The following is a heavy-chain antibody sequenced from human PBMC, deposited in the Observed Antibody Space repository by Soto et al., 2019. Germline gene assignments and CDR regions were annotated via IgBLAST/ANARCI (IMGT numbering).Heavy chain of an antibody. CDR2: INAGNGNT. CDR1: GYTFTSYA. Sequence: GASVKVSCKASGYTFTSYAMHWVRQAPGQRLEWMGWINAGNGNTKYSQKFQGRVTITRDTSASTAYMELSSLRSEDTAVYYCARDLGCKVGSLVPASKNWFDPWGQGTLVTVSS. CDR3: ARDLGCKVGSLVPASKNWFDP. V-gene: IGHV1-3*01. J-gene: IGHJ5*02. D-gene: IGHD2-2*01.